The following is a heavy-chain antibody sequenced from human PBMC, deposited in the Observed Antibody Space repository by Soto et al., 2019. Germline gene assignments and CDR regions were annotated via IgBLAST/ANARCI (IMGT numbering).Heavy chain of an antibody. V-gene: IGHV3-33*01. J-gene: IGHJ4*02. CDR1: GFTFNIYA. CDR2: IWYDGSNE. D-gene: IGHD6-13*01. CDR3: ARSPGYTSNWYLADS. Sequence: GGSLRLSCAASGFTFNIYAMHWVRQAPGKGLEWVAIIWYDGSNEYYADSVRGRFTISRDNSKNTLYLQMNSLRAEDTAVYYCARSPGYTSNWYLADSWGQGALVTVSS.